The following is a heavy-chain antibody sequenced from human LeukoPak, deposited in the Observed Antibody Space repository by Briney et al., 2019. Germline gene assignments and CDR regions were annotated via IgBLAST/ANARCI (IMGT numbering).Heavy chain of an antibody. V-gene: IGHV3-21*01. Sequence: PGGSLRLSCAASGFTFNSYAMGWVRQAPGKGLEWVSSICSSSSDEFYADSVKGRFTISRDNAKNSLYLQMNSLRAEDTAVYYCARVRLGYCSSVTCYGVDHWGQGTLVTVSS. J-gene: IGHJ4*02. CDR1: GFTFNSYA. CDR2: ICSSSSDE. D-gene: IGHD2-2*01. CDR3: ARVRLGYCSSVTCYGVDH.